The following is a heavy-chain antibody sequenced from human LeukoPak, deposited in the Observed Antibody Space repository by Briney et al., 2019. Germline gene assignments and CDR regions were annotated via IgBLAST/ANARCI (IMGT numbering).Heavy chain of an antibody. V-gene: IGHV1-69*02. CDR1: GGTFSSYT. CDR3: ARVPSPTRDRTPIVGASHYYYYMDV. J-gene: IGHJ6*03. CDR2: IIPILGIA. Sequence: SVKVSCKASGGTFSSYTISWVRQAPGQELEWMGRIIPILGIANYAQKFQGRVTITADKSTSTAYMEQNSLRSEDTAVYYCARVPSPTRDRTPIVGASHYYYYMDVWGKGTTVTVSS. D-gene: IGHD1-26*01.